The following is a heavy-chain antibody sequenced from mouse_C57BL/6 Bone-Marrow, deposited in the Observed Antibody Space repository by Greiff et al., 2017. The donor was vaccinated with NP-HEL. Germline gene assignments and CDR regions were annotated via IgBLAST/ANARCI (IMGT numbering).Heavy chain of an antibody. V-gene: IGHV1-55*01. Sequence: VKLQQPGAELVKPGASVKMSCKASGYTFTSYWITWVKQRPGQGLEWIGDIYPGSGSTNYNEKFKSKATLTVDTSSSTAYMQLSSLTSEDSAVYYCARSGDYDGYAMDYWGQGTSVTVSS. CDR3: ARSGDYDGYAMDY. CDR2: IYPGSGST. D-gene: IGHD2-4*01. J-gene: IGHJ4*01. CDR1: GYTFTSYW.